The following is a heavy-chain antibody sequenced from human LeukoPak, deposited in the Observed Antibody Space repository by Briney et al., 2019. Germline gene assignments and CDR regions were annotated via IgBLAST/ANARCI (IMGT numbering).Heavy chain of an antibody. Sequence: GGSLRLSCAASGFTSSDYYMSWIRQAPGEGPEWISYISGSGGSIYYADSVKGRFTISRDNARNSLDLQMNSLRAEDSAFYYCARARGYSNIWPSLFDSWGQGTLVTVSS. CDR3: ARARGYSNIWPSLFDS. CDR2: ISGSGGSI. CDR1: GFTSSDYY. J-gene: IGHJ4*02. V-gene: IGHV3-11*01. D-gene: IGHD5-18*01.